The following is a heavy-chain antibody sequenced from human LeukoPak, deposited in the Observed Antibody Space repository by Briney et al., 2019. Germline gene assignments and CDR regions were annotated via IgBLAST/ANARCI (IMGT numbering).Heavy chain of an antibody. Sequence: LVKVSCKASGGTFSSYAISWVRQAPGQGLEWMGRIIPIFGIANYAQKFQGRVTITADKSTSTAYMELSSLRSEDTAVYYCARAPMYYYDSSGYTFDYWGQGTLVTVSS. CDR3: ARAPMYYYDSSGYTFDY. J-gene: IGHJ4*02. D-gene: IGHD3-22*01. CDR2: IIPIFGIA. CDR1: GGTFSSYA. V-gene: IGHV1-69*04.